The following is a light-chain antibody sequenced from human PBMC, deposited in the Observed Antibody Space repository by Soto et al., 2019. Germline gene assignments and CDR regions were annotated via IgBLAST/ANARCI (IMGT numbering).Light chain of an antibody. J-gene: IGKJ5*01. V-gene: IGKV1-13*02. CDR1: QGSSSA. CDR3: QQFNSYPST. CDR2: DAS. Sequence: AIQLTQSPSSLSASVGDIDTIACRASQGSSSAVAWYQQKPGKAPKLLIYDASSLESGVPLRFSGSGSGTDFTLTISSLQPEDFATYYCQQFNSYPSTFGQGTRLEIK.